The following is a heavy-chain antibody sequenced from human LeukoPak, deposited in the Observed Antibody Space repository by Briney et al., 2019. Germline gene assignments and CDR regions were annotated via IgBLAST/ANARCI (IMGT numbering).Heavy chain of an antibody. J-gene: IGHJ4*02. CDR3: AKSWDTVTRGRTYFDY. V-gene: IGHV3-30*18. CDR1: GFVFSRYG. CDR2: ISNDGSET. D-gene: IGHD4-17*01. Sequence: GGSLRLSCVASGFVFSRYGMHWVRQAPGKGLEWVAIISNDGSETYYVDSVKGRFTISRDNSKNMLYLQINSLRVEDTAVYYCAKSWDTVTRGRTYFDYWGQGTLVIASS.